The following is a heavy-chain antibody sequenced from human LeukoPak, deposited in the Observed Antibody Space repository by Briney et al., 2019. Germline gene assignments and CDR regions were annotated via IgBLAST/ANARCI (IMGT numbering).Heavy chain of an antibody. CDR3: ARGYGSKEY. Sequence: GGSLRLSCAASGFTFSSYAMSWVRQAPGKGLEWVANIKQDGSEKHYVDSVKGRFTISRDNAKNSLYLQMDSLRAEDTAVYYRARGYGSKEYWGQGILVTVSS. D-gene: IGHD5-12*01. V-gene: IGHV3-7*03. J-gene: IGHJ4*02. CDR2: IKQDGSEK. CDR1: GFTFSSYA.